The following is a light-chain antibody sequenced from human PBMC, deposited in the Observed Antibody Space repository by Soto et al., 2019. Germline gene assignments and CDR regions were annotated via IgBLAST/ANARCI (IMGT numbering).Light chain of an antibody. CDR2: GAS. J-gene: IGKJ2*01. V-gene: IGKV3-15*01. CDR3: QQYNNWPYT. Sequence: EIVMTQSPATLSVSPGESATLSCRASQSVSSNLAWYQQKPGRAPRLLIYGASTRATGIPARFSGSGSGPEFTLTISSLQSEDFAVYFCQQYNNWPYTFGQGTKREIK. CDR1: QSVSSN.